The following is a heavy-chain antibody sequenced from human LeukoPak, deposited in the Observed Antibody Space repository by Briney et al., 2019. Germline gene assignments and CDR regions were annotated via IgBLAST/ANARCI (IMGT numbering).Heavy chain of an antibody. D-gene: IGHD6-13*01. J-gene: IGHJ4*02. CDR3: ARDLYSSSWYGYFDY. CDR2: IYSGGST. CDR1: GFTVSSNY. Sequence: PGGSLRLSCAASGFTVSSNYMSWVRQAPGKGLEWVSVIYSGGSTYYADSVKGRFTISRDNSKNTLYLQMNSLRAEDTAVYYCARDLYSSSWYGYFDYWGQGTLVTVSS. V-gene: IGHV3-53*01.